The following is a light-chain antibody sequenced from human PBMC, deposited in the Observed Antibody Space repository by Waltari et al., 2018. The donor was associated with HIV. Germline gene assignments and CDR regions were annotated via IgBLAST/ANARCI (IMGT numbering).Light chain of an antibody. J-gene: IGLJ1*01. V-gene: IGLV1-44*01. Sequence: QSVLSPPPSASGTPGQRVTISCFGSDSNIGVNTVSWYQQLTGTAPKLPILANSQRPSGVPDRFSGSWSGTSASLAISGLQSGDEADYYCASWDDSLREYVFGTGTKVAVL. CDR1: DSNIGVNT. CDR2: ANS. CDR3: ASWDDSLREYV.